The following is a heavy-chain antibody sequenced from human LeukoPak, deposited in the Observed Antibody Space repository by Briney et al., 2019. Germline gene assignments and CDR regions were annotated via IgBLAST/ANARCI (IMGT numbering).Heavy chain of an antibody. Sequence: PGGSLRLSCAASGFTSSDYYMSWIRQAPGKGLEWVSYISSSGSTIYYADSVKGRFTISRDNAKNSLYLQMNSLRAEDTAVYYCARDGLPAASAGYSSGWFDYWGQGTLLTVSS. CDR2: ISSSGSTI. D-gene: IGHD6-19*01. J-gene: IGHJ4*02. V-gene: IGHV3-11*01. CDR3: ARDGLPAASAGYSSGWFDY. CDR1: GFTSSDYY.